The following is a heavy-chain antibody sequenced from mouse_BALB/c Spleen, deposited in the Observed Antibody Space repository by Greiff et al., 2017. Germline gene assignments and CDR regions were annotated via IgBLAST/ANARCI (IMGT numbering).Heavy chain of an antibody. V-gene: IGHV5-9-3*01. CDR2: ISSGGSYT. D-gene: IGHD2-2*01. Sequence: EVHLVESGGGLVKPGGSLKLSCAASGFTFSSYAMSWVRQTPEKRLEWVATISSGGSYTYYPDSVKGRFTISRDNAKNTLYLQMSSLRSEDTAMYYCARERYGYDVFDYWGQGTTLTVSS. CDR3: ARERYGYDVFDY. J-gene: IGHJ2*01. CDR1: GFTFSSYA.